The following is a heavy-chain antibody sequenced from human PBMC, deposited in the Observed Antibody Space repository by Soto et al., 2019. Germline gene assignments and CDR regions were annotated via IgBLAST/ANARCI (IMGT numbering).Heavy chain of an antibody. J-gene: IGHJ4*02. V-gene: IGHV3-23*01. CDR1: GFTFSSYA. D-gene: IGHD3-22*01. Sequence: EVQLLESGGGLVQPGGSLRLSCAASGFTFSSYAMSWVRQAPGKGLEWVSALSGSGTSTYYAGSVKGRFTISRDNSKNTLYLQMNSLRAEDTAVYYCAKVFYYYDSSGYYYFDYWGQGTLVTVSS. CDR2: LSGSGTST. CDR3: AKVFYYYDSSGYYYFDY.